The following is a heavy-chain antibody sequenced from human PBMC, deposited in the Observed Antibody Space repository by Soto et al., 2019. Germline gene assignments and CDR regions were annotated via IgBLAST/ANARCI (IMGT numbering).Heavy chain of an antibody. CDR1: GFIFSNYG. D-gene: IGHD6-6*01. J-gene: IGHJ4*02. V-gene: IGHV3-33*01. CDR2: IWYDGSNE. Sequence: LRLSCAASGFIFSNYGIHGVRQAPCKGLEWVAAIWYDGSNEYYVDSVKGRFTISRDNSKITLYLEMNSLRAEDTAVYYCARDRRITNIAARNTFDYWGQGTLVTVSS. CDR3: ARDRRITNIAARNTFDY.